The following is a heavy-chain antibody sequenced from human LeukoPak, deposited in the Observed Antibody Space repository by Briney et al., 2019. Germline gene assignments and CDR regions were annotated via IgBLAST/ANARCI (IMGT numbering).Heavy chain of an antibody. J-gene: IGHJ4*02. CDR1: GFTFSVAA. Sequence: GGSLRLSCAASGFTFSVAAMTWVRQAPGKGLEWVSLIGASGESTYYADSVKGRFTIFRDNSNNKLYLQMNSLRAEDAAVYYCARHSRGRWYVFDYWGQGTLVTVSS. CDR3: ARHSRGRWYVFDY. CDR2: IGASGEST. D-gene: IGHD6-13*01. V-gene: IGHV3-23*01.